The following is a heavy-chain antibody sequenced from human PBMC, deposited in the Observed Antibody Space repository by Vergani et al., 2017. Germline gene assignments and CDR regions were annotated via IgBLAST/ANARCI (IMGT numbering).Heavy chain of an antibody. V-gene: IGHV4-59*13. CDR2: IYSTGST. Sequence: QMQLQESAPGLVKPSETLSLTCSVSGGSFNTYYWSWIRQSPGKGLEWIGYIYSTGSTNYNPSLNSRVTMSVDTSKNQFSLKLRSVTAADTAVYFCARVMYRDEASTGYRLEGMDIWGQGTTVTISS. D-gene: IGHD3-9*01. CDR1: GGSFNTYY. CDR3: ARVMYRDEASTGYRLEGMDI. J-gene: IGHJ6*02.